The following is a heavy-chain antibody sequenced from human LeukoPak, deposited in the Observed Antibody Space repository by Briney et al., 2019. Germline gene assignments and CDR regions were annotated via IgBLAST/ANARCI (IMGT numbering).Heavy chain of an antibody. V-gene: IGHV3-30*03. J-gene: IGHJ1*01. Sequence: PGRSLRLSCAASGFIFSHYGMHWVRQAPGKGLEWVAVISYDGSDKYYADSVKGRFTISRDNSKNTLYLQMNSLRAEDTAVYYCARGATTDIEYFQHWGQGTLVTVSS. CDR1: GFIFSHYG. D-gene: IGHD1-26*01. CDR2: ISYDGSDK. CDR3: ARGATTDIEYFQH.